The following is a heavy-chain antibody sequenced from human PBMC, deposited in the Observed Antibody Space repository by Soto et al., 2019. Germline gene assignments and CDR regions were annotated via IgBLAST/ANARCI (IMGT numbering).Heavy chain of an antibody. CDR1: GFSLSTSGVG. D-gene: IGHD2-15*01. Sequence: QITLKESGPTLVKPTQTLTLTCTFSGFSLSTSGVGVGWIRQPPGKALEWLALIYWDDDKRYSPSLKNRLTITKDTANNHVVLSLTNMDPVDTATYYCAHSPPPCSGGSGYQNYFDPWGQGTLVTVSS. CDR2: IYWDDDK. J-gene: IGHJ5*02. V-gene: IGHV2-5*02. CDR3: AHSPPPCSGGSGYQNYFDP.